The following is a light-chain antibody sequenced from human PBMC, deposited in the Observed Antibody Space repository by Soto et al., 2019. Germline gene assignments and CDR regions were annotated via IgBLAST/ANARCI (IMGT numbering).Light chain of an antibody. Sequence: QPASVYGSPGRSFTIPCNETSSDVGAYDYVSWYQQHPDKAPKLMIYEVSNRPSGVSNRFSGSKSVNTATLTISGLQAEDEADYYCSSYTSSSTRVFVTGTKVTVL. CDR2: EVS. CDR3: SSYTSSSTRV. V-gene: IGLV2-14*03. CDR1: SSDVGAYDY. J-gene: IGLJ1*01.